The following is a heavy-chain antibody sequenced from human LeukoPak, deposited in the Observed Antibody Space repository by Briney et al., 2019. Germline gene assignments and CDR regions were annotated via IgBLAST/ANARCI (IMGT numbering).Heavy chain of an antibody. J-gene: IGHJ6*02. CDR3: ARRRYYYYGMDV. V-gene: IGHV4-4*02. CDR1: GGSISSSNW. CDR2: IYHSGST. Sequence: SETLSLTCAVSGGSISSSNWWSWVRQPPGKGLEWIGEIYHSGSTNYNPSLKSRVTISVDTSKNQFSLKLSSVTAADTAVYYCARRRYYYYGMDVWGQGTTVTVSS.